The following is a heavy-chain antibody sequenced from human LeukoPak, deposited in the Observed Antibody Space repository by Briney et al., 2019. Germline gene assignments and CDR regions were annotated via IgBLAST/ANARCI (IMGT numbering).Heavy chain of an antibody. D-gene: IGHD2-15*01. CDR3: AREGCSGGSCYWRFDY. V-gene: IGHV3-48*01. CDR1: GFTFSSYA. Sequence: GGSLRLSCAASGFTFSSYAMNWVRQAPGKGLEWVSYISSSSSTIYYADSVKGRFTISRDNAKNSLYLQMNSLRAEDTAVYYCAREGCSGGSCYWRFDYWGQGTLVTVSS. CDR2: ISSSSSTI. J-gene: IGHJ4*02.